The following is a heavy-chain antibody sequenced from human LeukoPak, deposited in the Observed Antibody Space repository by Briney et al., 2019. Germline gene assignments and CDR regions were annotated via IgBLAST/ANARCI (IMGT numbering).Heavy chain of an antibody. V-gene: IGHV3-49*03. CDR1: GFTFGDYA. D-gene: IGHD1-26*01. Sequence: GRSLRLSCTASGFTFGDYAMSWFRQAPGKGLEWVGFIRSKAYGGTTEYAASVKGRFTISRDDSKSIAYLQMNSLKTEDTAVYYCTRDQSGIVSNLSDYWGQGTLVTVSS. CDR2: IRSKAYGGTT. CDR3: TRDQSGIVSNLSDY. J-gene: IGHJ4*02.